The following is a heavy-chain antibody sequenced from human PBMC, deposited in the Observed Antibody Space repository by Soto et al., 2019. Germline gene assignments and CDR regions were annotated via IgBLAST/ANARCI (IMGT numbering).Heavy chain of an antibody. CDR3: ARHFSDYYDSSGEVGGFDP. J-gene: IGHJ5*02. D-gene: IGHD3-22*01. CDR1: GGSFSGYY. Sequence: SETLSLTCAVYGGSFSGYYWSWIRQPPGKGLEWIGEINHSGSTNYNPSLKSRVTISADKSISTAYLQWSSLKASDTAMYYCARHFSDYYDSSGEVGGFDPWGQGTLVTVSS. CDR2: INHSGST. V-gene: IGHV4-34*01.